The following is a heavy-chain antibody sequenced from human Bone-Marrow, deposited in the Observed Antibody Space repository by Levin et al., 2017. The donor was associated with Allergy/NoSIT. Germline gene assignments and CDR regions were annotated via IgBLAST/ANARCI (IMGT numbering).Heavy chain of an antibody. CDR3: AGGIAATGPNYYYYAMDV. V-gene: IGHV4-4*07. CDR2: VYTSRGT. Sequence: SQTLSLTCTVSGASMSHYYWSWIRQPAGKGLEWIGRVYTSRGTNYNPSLKSRVTMSVDTSKSQFSLNLGSVTAADTAVYFCAGGIAATGPNYYYYAMDVWGQGTTVTVSS. CDR1: GASMSHYY. J-gene: IGHJ6*02. D-gene: IGHD6-13*01.